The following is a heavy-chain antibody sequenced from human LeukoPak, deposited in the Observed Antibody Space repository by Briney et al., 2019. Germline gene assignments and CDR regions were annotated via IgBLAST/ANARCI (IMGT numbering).Heavy chain of an antibody. CDR2: IYWDDDE. CDR3: AHRPNRLASNYDTGYFDY. J-gene: IGHJ4*02. V-gene: IGHV2-5*02. CDR1: GFSLSTTGVG. Sequence: SGPTLMNPTPALTLTFTFSGFSLSTTGVGVGGIRQSPGKALEWLFFIYWDDDERYSPSLKSRLTITKDTSKNQVVLTMTNMDPVDTATYYCAHRPNRLASNYDTGYFDYWGQGTLVTVSS. D-gene: IGHD3-22*01.